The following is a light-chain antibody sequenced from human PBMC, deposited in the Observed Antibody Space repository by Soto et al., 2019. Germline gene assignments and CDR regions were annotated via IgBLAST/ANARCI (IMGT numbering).Light chain of an antibody. CDR2: WAS. V-gene: IGKV4-1*01. Sequence: DIVMTQSPDSLAVSLGERATINCKSSQSVLYSSNNKNYLAWYQHKPGQPPKLLIYWASTRESGVPDRFSGSGSGTDFTLTISSLQAEDVAVYYCQQYYSTPQTFGQWTKVEIK. CDR3: QQYYSTPQT. J-gene: IGKJ1*01. CDR1: QSVLYSSNNKNY.